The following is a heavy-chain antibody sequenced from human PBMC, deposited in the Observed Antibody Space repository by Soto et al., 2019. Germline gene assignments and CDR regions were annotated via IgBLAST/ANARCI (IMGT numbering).Heavy chain of an antibody. J-gene: IGHJ6*04. CDR1: GGSISSSSYY. V-gene: IGHV4-39*01. CDR3: XXXXXXXXXXGXXG. CDR2: IYYSGST. Sequence: ETLSLTCTVSGGSISSSSYYWGWIRQPPGKGLEWIGSIYYSGSTYYNPSLKSRVTISVDTSKNQFSLKLSSVTAADTAVYXXXXXXXXXXXXGXXGWGKGTTVTVSS.